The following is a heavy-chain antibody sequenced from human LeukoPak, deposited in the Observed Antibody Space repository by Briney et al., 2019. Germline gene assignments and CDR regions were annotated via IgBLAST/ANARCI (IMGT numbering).Heavy chain of an antibody. CDR2: IIPILGIA. D-gene: IGHD6-6*01. CDR3: ARERIAARPAAYYYYGMDV. V-gene: IGHV1-69*04. Sequence: SVKVSCKASGGTFSSYAISWVRQAPGQGLEWMGRIIPILGIANYAQKFQGRVTITADKSTSTAYMELSSLRSEDTAVYYCARERIAARPAAYYYYGMDVWGQGTTVTVSS. CDR1: GGTFSSYA. J-gene: IGHJ6*02.